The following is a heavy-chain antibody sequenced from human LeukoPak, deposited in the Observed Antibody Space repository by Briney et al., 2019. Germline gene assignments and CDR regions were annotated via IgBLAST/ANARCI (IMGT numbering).Heavy chain of an antibody. J-gene: IGHJ6*03. D-gene: IGHD1-7*01. CDR3: ARGDNWNYRGYYYYMDV. V-gene: IGHV3-53*01. CDR2: IYSGGST. CDR1: GFTASSNY. Sequence: GGSLRLSCAASGFTASSNYMSWVRQAPGKGLEWVAVIYSGGSTYYADSVKGRFTISRDNSKNTLYLQMNSLRAEDTAVYYCARGDNWNYRGYYYYMDVWGKGTTVTVSS.